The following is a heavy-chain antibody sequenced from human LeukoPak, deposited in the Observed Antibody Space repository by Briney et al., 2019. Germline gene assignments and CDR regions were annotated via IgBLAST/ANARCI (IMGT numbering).Heavy chain of an antibody. CDR1: GYTFTSYG. Sequence: ASVKVSCKASGYTFTSYGISWVRQAPGQGLEWMGWISAYNGNTNYAQKLQGRVTMTTDTSTSTAYMELRSLRSDDTAVYYCARARYYGSGSYYYYYWGQGTLVTVSS. V-gene: IGHV1-18*01. CDR3: ARARYYGSGSYYYYY. CDR2: ISAYNGNT. J-gene: IGHJ4*02. D-gene: IGHD3-10*01.